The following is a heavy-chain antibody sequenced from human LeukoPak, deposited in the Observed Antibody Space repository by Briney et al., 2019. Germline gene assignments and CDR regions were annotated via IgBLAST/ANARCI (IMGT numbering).Heavy chain of an antibody. D-gene: IGHD3-22*01. Sequence: GSSVKVSCKASGGTFSSYAISWVRQAPGQGLEWMGGIIPIFGTANYAQKFQGRVTITADESTSTAYMELSSLRSEDTAVYYCASDPHETYYYDSSPHDYSYMDVWGKGTTVTVSS. CDR3: ASDPHETYYYDSSPHDYSYMDV. V-gene: IGHV1-69*01. CDR2: IIPIFGTA. J-gene: IGHJ6*03. CDR1: GGTFSSYA.